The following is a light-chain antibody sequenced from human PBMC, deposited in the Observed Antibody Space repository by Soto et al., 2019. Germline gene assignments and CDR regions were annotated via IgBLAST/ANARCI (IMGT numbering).Light chain of an antibody. J-gene: IGKJ4*01. Sequence: EIVLTQSPGTLSLSPGEGATLSCRASQSINSRFLAWYREKPGQAPRRLIYGASTRATGIPDRFSGSGSGTDFTLTISRLEPEDFAVYYCQQYDSSPTFGGGTKVEIK. CDR2: GAS. CDR1: QSINSRF. V-gene: IGKV3-20*01. CDR3: QQYDSSPT.